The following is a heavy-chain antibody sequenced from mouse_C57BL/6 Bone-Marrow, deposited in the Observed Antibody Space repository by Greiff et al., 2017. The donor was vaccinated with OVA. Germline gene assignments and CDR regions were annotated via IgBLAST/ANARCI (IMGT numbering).Heavy chain of an antibody. D-gene: IGHD2-1*01. Sequence: EVQLVESGPGLAKPSQTLSLTCSVPGYSITSDYWNWIRKFPGNKLEYMGYISSSGSTYYNPSLKSRISITRDTSKNQYYLQLNSVTTEDTATYYCARGYYGNYNAMDYWGQGTSVTVSS. J-gene: IGHJ4*01. CDR3: ARGYYGNYNAMDY. V-gene: IGHV3-8*01. CDR2: ISSSGST. CDR1: GYSITSDY.